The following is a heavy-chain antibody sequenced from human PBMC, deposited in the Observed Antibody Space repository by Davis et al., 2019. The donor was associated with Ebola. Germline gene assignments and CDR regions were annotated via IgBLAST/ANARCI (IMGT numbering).Heavy chain of an antibody. CDR1: SGSISSSSYY. J-gene: IGHJ4*02. Sequence: GSLRLSCTVSSGSISSSSYYWGWIRQPPGMGLEWISYIYSRLLTHYNPSLKSRVTISVDTSKNQFSLKLTSVTAADTAVYFCARNTIYDYDGSVYSSPYYFDFWGQETLVTVSS. D-gene: IGHD3-22*01. CDR2: IYSRLLT. V-gene: IGHV4-39*01. CDR3: ARNTIYDYDGSVYSSPYYFDF.